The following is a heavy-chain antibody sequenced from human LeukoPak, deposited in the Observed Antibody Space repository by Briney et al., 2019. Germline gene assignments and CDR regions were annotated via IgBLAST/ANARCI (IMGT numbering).Heavy chain of an antibody. CDR3: ARRGGYDYRGVGYYYMDV. Sequence: SETLSLTCTVSGGSISSYYWSWIRQPPGKGLEWIGYIYYSGSTNYNPSLKSRVTISVDTSKNQFSLKLSSVTAADTAVYYCARRGGYDYRGVGYYYMDVWGKGTTVTVSS. D-gene: IGHD5-12*01. J-gene: IGHJ6*03. CDR2: IYYSGST. CDR1: GGSISSYY. V-gene: IGHV4-59*01.